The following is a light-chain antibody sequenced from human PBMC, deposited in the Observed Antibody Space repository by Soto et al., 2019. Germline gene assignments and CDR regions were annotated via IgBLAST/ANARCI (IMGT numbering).Light chain of an antibody. Sequence: QAVVTQPPSVSGAPGQRVTISCTGSSSNIGAGYDVHWYQQLPGTAPKLLIYLNNNRPSGVPDRFSGSKSGTSASLAITGLQAEDEADYYCQSYDSSLNGVFGGGTKLTVL. CDR2: LNN. CDR3: QSYDSSLNGV. V-gene: IGLV1-40*01. CDR1: SSNIGAGYD. J-gene: IGLJ3*02.